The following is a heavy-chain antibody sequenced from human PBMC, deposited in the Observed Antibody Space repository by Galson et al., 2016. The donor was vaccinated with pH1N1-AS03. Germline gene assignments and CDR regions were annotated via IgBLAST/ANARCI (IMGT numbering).Heavy chain of an antibody. J-gene: IGHJ6*03. D-gene: IGHD6-13*01. Sequence: SLRLSCAASGFIFSNYGMHWVRQAPGKGLEWVAVIWYDGSSKYYADSVKGRYTISRGNSKNTLYLQMNSLRAEDTAVYFCARDLSIAAAGDAYYYYYMDVGGQGTPVTVSS. CDR3: ARDLSIAAAGDAYYYYYMDV. V-gene: IGHV3-33*01. CDR2: IWYDGSSK. CDR1: GFIFSNYG.